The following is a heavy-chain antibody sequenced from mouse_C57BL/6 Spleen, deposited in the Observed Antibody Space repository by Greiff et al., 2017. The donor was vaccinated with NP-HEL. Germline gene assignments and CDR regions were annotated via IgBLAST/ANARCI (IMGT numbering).Heavy chain of an antibody. CDR3: AKTGYYGSSSYWYFDV. Sequence: VQLQQSGPGLVQPSQSLSITCTVSGFSLTSYGVHWVRQSPGKGLEWLGVIWRGGSTDYNAAFMSRLSITKDNSKSQVFFKMNSLQADDTAIYYCAKTGYYGSSSYWYFDVWGTGTTVTVSS. J-gene: IGHJ1*03. V-gene: IGHV2-5*01. CDR1: GFSLTSYG. D-gene: IGHD1-1*01. CDR2: IWRGGST.